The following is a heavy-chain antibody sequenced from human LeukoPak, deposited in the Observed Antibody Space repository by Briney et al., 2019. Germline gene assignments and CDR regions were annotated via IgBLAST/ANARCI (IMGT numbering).Heavy chain of an antibody. D-gene: IGHD4-23*01. Sequence: PGGSLRLSCAASGFTFSSYSMNWVRQAPGKGLEWVAVISSDGSDKYYVDSVKGRFTISRDSPKNTLYLQMNSLRAEDTAVYYCARVPRWYVIDYWGQGTLVTVSS. CDR1: GFTFSSYS. CDR3: ARVPRWYVIDY. CDR2: ISSDGSDK. V-gene: IGHV3-30*03. J-gene: IGHJ4*02.